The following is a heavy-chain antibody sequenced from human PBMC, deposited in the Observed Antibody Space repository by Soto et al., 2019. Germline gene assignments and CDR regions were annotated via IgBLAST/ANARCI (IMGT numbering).Heavy chain of an antibody. CDR3: ARRYYDCWSGYYKGWFDP. CDR1: GGSFSGYY. Sequence: QVQLQQWGAGLLKPSETLSLTCAVYGGSFSGYYWSWIRQPPGKGLEWIGEINHSGSTNYNPSLKSRVTISVDTSKNQFSLKLSSVTAADTAVYYCARRYYDCWSGYYKGWFDPWGQGTLVTVSS. V-gene: IGHV4-34*01. J-gene: IGHJ5*02. CDR2: INHSGST. D-gene: IGHD3-3*01.